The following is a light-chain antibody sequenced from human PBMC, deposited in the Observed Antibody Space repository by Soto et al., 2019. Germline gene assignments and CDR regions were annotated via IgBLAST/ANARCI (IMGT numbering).Light chain of an antibody. CDR1: ESISNW. CDR2: KAS. V-gene: IGKV1-5*03. J-gene: IGKJ1*01. Sequence: DIRMTQSPSTLSASVGDRVIITCRASESISNWLAWYQQKPGKAPNLLIYKASSLKSGVPLRLSGSGSGTEFTLTLNSLQPDYFATYYCQQYDTYWTFGQGTKVEFK. CDR3: QQYDTYWT.